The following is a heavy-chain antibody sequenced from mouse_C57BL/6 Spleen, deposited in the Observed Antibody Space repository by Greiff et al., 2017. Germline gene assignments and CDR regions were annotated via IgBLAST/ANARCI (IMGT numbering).Heavy chain of an antibody. CDR2: INPGSGGT. Sequence: VQLQQSGAELVRPGTSVKVSCKASGYAFTNYLIEWVKQRPGQGLEWIGVINPGSGGTNYNEKFKGKATLTADKSSSTAYMQLSSLTSEDSAVYFCARADYGSSREYFDVWGTGTTVTVSS. J-gene: IGHJ1*03. V-gene: IGHV1-54*01. CDR3: ARADYGSSREYFDV. D-gene: IGHD1-1*01. CDR1: GYAFTNYL.